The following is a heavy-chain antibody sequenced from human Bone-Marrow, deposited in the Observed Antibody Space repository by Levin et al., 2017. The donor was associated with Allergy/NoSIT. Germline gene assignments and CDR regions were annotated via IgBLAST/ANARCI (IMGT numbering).Heavy chain of an antibody. CDR2: TSYDGFNK. V-gene: IGHV3-30-3*01. CDR1: GFTFTNYA. CDR3: ARKPVAGAPDAFDI. Sequence: GGSLRLSCAASGFTFTNYAIHWVRQAPGKGLEWVSLTSYDGFNKYYADSVKGRFTISRDNSKNTVYLQMNNLTPDDTAVYYCARKPVAGAPDAFDIWGRGTMVTVSS. J-gene: IGHJ3*02. D-gene: IGHD6-19*01.